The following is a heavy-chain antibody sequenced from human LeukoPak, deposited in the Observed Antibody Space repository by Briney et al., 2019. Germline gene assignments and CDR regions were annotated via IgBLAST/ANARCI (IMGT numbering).Heavy chain of an antibody. J-gene: IGHJ4*02. CDR3: AKDGQVNQPDRLFTD. CDR2: IYSGGST. Sequence: GGSLRLSCAASGFTVCSNTMSWVRQAPGKGLEWVSIIYSGGSTSYADSVKGRFTISRDNSKNTLYLQMNSLRTEDTAVYYCAKDGQVNQPDRLFTDWGQGTLVIVSS. CDR1: GFTVCSNT. D-gene: IGHD1-14*01. V-gene: IGHV3-53*01.